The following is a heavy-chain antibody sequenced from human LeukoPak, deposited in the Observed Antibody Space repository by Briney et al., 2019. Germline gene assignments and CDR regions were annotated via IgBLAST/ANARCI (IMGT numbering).Heavy chain of an antibody. V-gene: IGHV4-59*01. D-gene: IGHD1-26*01. J-gene: IGHJ6*03. CDR1: GGSISSYY. CDR3: ARGLVGATYYYYYMDV. CDR2: IHYRGST. Sequence: PSETLSLTCTVSGGSISSYYWSWIRQPPGKGLEWIGYIHYRGSTNYNPSLKSRVTISVDTSKNQFSLKLSSVTAADTAVYYCARGLVGATYYYYYMDVWGKGTTVTVSS.